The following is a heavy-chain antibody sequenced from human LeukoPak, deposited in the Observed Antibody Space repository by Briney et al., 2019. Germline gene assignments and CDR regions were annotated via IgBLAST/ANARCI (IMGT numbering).Heavy chain of an antibody. V-gene: IGHV3-7*01. CDR2: INEDGGEI. CDR1: GFTFSSSW. CDR3: AKDSHSWSRDY. D-gene: IGHD6-13*01. Sequence: GGSLRLSCAASGFTFSSSWMTWVRQAPGKGLEWVASINEDGGEIHYVDSVKGRFTISRDNAKNSLYLQMNSLTAEDTAVYYCAKDSHSWSRDYWGQGTLVTVSS. J-gene: IGHJ4*02.